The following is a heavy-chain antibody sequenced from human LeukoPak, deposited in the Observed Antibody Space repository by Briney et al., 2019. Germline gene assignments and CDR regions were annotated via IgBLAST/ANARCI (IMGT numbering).Heavy chain of an antibody. CDR2: IYYSGTT. CDR1: GGSIGSTNYY. Sequence: PSETLSLTCTVSGGSIGSTNYYWGWIRQPPGTGLEWIGYIYYSGTTYYNPSLKSRVTISVDTSKNQFSLKLSSVTAADTAVYYCARDGRYYYAFDIWGQGTMVTVSS. V-gene: IGHV4-30-4*07. J-gene: IGHJ3*02. CDR3: ARDGRYYYAFDI. D-gene: IGHD1-26*01.